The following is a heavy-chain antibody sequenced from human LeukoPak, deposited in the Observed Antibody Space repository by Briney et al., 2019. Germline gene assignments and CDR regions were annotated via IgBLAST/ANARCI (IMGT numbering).Heavy chain of an antibody. D-gene: IGHD3-16*01. V-gene: IGHV1-24*01. CDR3: ATLSLVGGVTDY. Sequence: ASVKVSCRVSGYTLTELSMHWVRQAPGKGLEWMGGFDPEDGETIYAQKFQGRVTMTEDTSTDTAYMELSSLRSEDTAVYYCATLSLVGGVTDYWGQGTQVTVSS. CDR2: FDPEDGET. CDR1: GYTLTELS. J-gene: IGHJ4*02.